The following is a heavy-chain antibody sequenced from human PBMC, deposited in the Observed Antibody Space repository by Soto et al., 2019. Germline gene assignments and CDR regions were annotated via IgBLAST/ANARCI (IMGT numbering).Heavy chain of an antibody. CDR3: AKDWGTYYYDSSGYPRGDYFDY. V-gene: IGHV3-23*01. CDR1: GFTFSSYA. CDR2: ISGSGGST. D-gene: IGHD3-22*01. J-gene: IGHJ4*02. Sequence: PGGSLRLSCAASGFTFSSYAMSWARQAPGKGLEWVSAISGSGGSTYYADSVKGRFTISRDNSKNTLYLQMNSLRAEDTAVYYCAKDWGTYYYDSSGYPRGDYFDYWGQGTLVTVSS.